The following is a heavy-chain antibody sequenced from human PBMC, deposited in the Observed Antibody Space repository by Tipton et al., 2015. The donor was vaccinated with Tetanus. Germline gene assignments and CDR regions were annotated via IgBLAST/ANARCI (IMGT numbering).Heavy chain of an antibody. CDR1: GFTVSSNY. CDR3: ARDFAPHPYDISGYLIS. D-gene: IGHD3-22*01. Sequence: SLRLSCAASGFTVSSNYMSWVRQAPGKGLEWVSVIYSGGSTYYADSVKGRFTISRDNSKNTLYLQMNSLRAEDTAVYYRARDFAPHPYDISGYLISWGQGTLVTVSS. CDR2: IYSGGST. J-gene: IGHJ4*02. V-gene: IGHV3-53*01.